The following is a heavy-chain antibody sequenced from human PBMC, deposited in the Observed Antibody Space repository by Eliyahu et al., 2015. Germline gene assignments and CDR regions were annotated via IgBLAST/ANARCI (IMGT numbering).Heavy chain of an antibody. CDR3: ARQAVPYYFDY. J-gene: IGHJ4*02. CDR1: GGSISSYY. V-gene: IGHV4-59*08. Sequence: QVQLQESGPGLVKPSETLSLTCTVSGGSISSYYWSWIRQPPGKGLEWIGDIHYSGSTNYNPSLKSRVTISVDTSKNQFSLKLSSVTAADTAVYYCARQAVPYYFDYWGQGTLVTVSS. CDR2: IHYSGST.